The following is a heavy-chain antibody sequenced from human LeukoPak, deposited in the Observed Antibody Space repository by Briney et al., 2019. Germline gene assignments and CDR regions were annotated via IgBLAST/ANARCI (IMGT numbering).Heavy chain of an antibody. CDR3: ARDRWSGATGDYHYYYGMDV. CDR1: GYTSTNYG. V-gene: IGHV1-18*01. CDR2: IGGYNGKT. Sequence: ASVKVSCKASGYTSTNYGISWVRQAPGQGLEWMGWIGGYNGKTKYVEKLQGRATMTTDTSTSTAYMELRSLRSDDTAVYYCARDRWSGATGDYHYYYGMDVWGQGTTVIVFS. D-gene: IGHD1-26*01. J-gene: IGHJ6*02.